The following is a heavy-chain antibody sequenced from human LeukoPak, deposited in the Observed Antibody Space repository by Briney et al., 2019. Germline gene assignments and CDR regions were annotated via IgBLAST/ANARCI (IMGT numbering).Heavy chain of an antibody. V-gene: IGHV4-34*01. CDR2: INHSGST. Sequence: SETLSLTCAVYGGSFSGYYWSWVRQPPGKGLEWIGEINHSGSTNYNTSLKSRVTISVDTSKNQFSLKLSFVAAADTAVYYCARLPTYYYDSSGFQVGDNFDYWGQGTLVTVS. CDR3: ARLPTYYYDSSGFQVGDNFDY. J-gene: IGHJ4*02. CDR1: GGSFSGYY. D-gene: IGHD3-22*01.